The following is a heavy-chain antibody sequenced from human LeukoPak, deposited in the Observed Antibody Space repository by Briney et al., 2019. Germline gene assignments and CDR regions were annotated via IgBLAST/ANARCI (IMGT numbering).Heavy chain of an antibody. J-gene: IGHJ6*03. Sequence: PGGSLRLSCAASGFTFSDYYMSWIRQAPGKGLEWVSYISSSGSTIYYADSVKGRFTISRDNAKNSLYLQMNSLRAEDTAVYYCARVRGYDLVRPEYYYYYYMDVWGKGTTVTVSS. CDR1: GFTFSDYY. CDR3: ARVRGYDLVRPEYYYYYYMDV. CDR2: ISSSGSTI. D-gene: IGHD5-12*01. V-gene: IGHV3-11*04.